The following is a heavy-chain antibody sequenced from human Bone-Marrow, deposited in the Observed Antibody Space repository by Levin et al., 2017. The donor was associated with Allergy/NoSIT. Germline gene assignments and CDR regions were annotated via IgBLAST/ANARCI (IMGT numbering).Heavy chain of an antibody. J-gene: IGHJ4*02. D-gene: IGHD3-10*01. Sequence: PGGSLRLSCAASGFTFSTYGMHWFRQAPGKGLEWVAVMSHDGSHKYYADSAKGRFTISRDNSRSTLFLQMNSLRTEDTAVYYCAKVGPSYGSGTGRFFYFDKWGQGTLVTVSS. CDR2: MSHDGSHK. V-gene: IGHV3-30*18. CDR1: GFTFSTYG. CDR3: AKVGPSYGSGTGRFFYFDK.